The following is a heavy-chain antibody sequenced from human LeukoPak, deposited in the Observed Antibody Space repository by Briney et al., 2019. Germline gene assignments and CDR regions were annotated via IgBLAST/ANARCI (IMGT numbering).Heavy chain of an antibody. J-gene: IGHJ3*02. D-gene: IGHD3-22*01. Sequence: GGSLRLSCAASGFTVSSNYMNWVRQAPGKGLEWVSVIYSGGSTFYTDSVEGRFTISRDNSNNTLYLQMNSLRAEDTAMYYCAREYYDNSGGEDAFDIWGPGTMVTVSS. CDR3: AREYYDNSGGEDAFDI. CDR2: IYSGGST. V-gene: IGHV3-53*01. CDR1: GFTVSSNY.